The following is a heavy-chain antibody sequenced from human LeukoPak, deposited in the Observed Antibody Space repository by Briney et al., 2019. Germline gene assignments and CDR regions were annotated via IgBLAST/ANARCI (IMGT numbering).Heavy chain of an antibody. CDR3: ARAHIMITFGGVIAPYYFDY. Sequence: SETLSLTCTVSGGSISSSSYYWGWIRQPPGKGLEWIGSIYYSGSTYYNPSLKSRVTISVDTSKNQFSLKLSSVTAADTAVYYCARAHIMITFGGVIAPYYFDYWGQGTLVTVSS. J-gene: IGHJ4*02. CDR2: IYYSGST. V-gene: IGHV4-39*07. CDR1: GGSISSSSYY. D-gene: IGHD3-16*02.